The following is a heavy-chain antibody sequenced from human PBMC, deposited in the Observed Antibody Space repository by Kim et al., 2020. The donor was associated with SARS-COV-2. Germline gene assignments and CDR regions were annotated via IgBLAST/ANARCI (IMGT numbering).Heavy chain of an antibody. CDR1: GDSVSSNSAA. CDR3: ARDPSGWARLVNQGYYYDGMDG. D-gene: IGHD6-19*01. V-gene: IGHV6-1*01. Sequence: SQTLSLTCAISGDSVSSNSAAWNWIRQSPSRGLEWLGRTYYRSKWYNDYAVSVKSRITINPDTSKNQFSLQLNSVTPEDTAVYYCARDPSGWARLVNQGYYYDGMDGWGQGTTVTVSS. J-gene: IGHJ6*02. CDR2: TYYRSKWYN.